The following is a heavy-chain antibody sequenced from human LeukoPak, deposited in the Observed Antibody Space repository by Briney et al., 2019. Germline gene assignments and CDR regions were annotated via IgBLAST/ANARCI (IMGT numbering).Heavy chain of an antibody. D-gene: IGHD1-26*01. CDR2: IIPIFGTA. J-gene: IGHJ6*03. CDR3: ARDSSGIVGDYYYYYMDV. CDR1: GGTFSSYA. V-gene: IGHV1-69*13. Sequence: SVKVSCKASGGTFSSYAISWVRQAPGQGLEGMGGIIPIFGTANYAQKFQGRVTITADESTSTAYMELSSLRSEDTAVYYCARDSSGIVGDYYYYYMDVWGKGTTVTISS.